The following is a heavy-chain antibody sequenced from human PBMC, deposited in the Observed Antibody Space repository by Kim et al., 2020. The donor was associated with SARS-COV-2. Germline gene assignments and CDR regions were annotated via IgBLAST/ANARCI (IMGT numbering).Heavy chain of an antibody. CDR1: GFTFSSYS. J-gene: IGHJ4*02. Sequence: GGSLRLSCAASGFTFSSYSMNWVRQAPGKGLEWVSYISSSSTIYYADSVKGRFTISRDNAKNSLYLQMNSLSDEDTAVYYCARDLDYDFWSGYSRSFDYWGQGTLVTVSS. D-gene: IGHD3-3*01. CDR3: ARDLDYDFWSGYSRSFDY. V-gene: IGHV3-48*02. CDR2: ISSSSTI.